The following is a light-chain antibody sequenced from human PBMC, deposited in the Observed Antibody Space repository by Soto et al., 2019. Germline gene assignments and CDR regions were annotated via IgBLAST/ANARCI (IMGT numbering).Light chain of an antibody. CDR1: QGISDY. Sequence: DIQMTQSPSSLSASVGDRVTITCRASQGISDYLAWFQQKPGKVPQLLISAASTLQSGVPSRFSGRGSGTLFTLTISSLQPEDVATYYCQKYNSVPWTFGQGTKVEIK. CDR2: AAS. V-gene: IGKV1-27*01. J-gene: IGKJ1*01. CDR3: QKYNSVPWT.